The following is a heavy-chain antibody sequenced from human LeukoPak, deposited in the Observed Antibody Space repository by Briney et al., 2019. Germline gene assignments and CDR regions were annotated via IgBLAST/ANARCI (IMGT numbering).Heavy chain of an antibody. J-gene: IGHJ4*02. Sequence: SVKGRFTISRDNAKNSLYLQMNSLRAEDTAVYYCARVNLLGYCTDGVCPGGGVPFDYWGQGTLVTVSS. D-gene: IGHD2-8*01. CDR3: ARVNLLGYCTDGVCPGGGVPFDY. V-gene: IGHV3-48*01.